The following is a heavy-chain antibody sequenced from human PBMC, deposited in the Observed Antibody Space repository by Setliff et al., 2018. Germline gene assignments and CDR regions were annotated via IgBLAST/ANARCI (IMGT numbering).Heavy chain of an antibody. CDR3: ARVPRFTDTRNAFDI. Sequence: PSETLSLTCTASGGSISSHYWSWIRQHPGKGLEWIGYIYYSGNTYYNPSLKSRVTISVDTSKNQFSLKLSSVTAADTAVYYCARVPRFTDTRNAFDIWGQGTMVTVSS. CDR1: GGSISSHY. J-gene: IGHJ3*02. CDR2: IYYSGNT. V-gene: IGHV4-59*06. D-gene: IGHD5-18*01.